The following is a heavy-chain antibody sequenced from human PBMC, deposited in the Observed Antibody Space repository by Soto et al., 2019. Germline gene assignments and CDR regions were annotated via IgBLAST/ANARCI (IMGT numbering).Heavy chain of an antibody. CDR3: ARTRTAIRRIDY. CDR2: IYYSGST. V-gene: IGHV4-31*03. J-gene: IGHJ4*02. Sequence: SETLSLTCTVSGGSISSGGYYWSWIRQHPGKGLEWIGYIYYSGSTYYNPSLKSRVTISVDTSKNQFSLKLSSVTAADTAVYYCARTRTAIRRIDYWGQGTLVTVSS. D-gene: IGHD2-21*02. CDR1: GGSISSGGYY.